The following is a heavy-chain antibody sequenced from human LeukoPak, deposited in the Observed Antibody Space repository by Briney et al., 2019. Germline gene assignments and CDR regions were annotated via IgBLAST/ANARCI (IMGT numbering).Heavy chain of an antibody. J-gene: IGHJ4*02. CDR2: INGGNGYT. CDR1: GYTFAHYG. CDR3: ARYINGAFDY. D-gene: IGHD2-8*01. V-gene: IGHV1-3*01. Sequence: GASVKVSCKASGYTFAHYGVHWVRHAPGHRLEWMGWINGGNGYTKYSQKFQGRVTITGDTSASTAYMELSSLRSEDTAVYYCARYINGAFDYWGQGTLVTVSS.